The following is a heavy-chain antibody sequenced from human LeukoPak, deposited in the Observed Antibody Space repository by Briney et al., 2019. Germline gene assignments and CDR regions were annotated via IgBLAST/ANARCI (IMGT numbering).Heavy chain of an antibody. V-gene: IGHV3-21*04. D-gene: IGHD3-10*01. CDR3: AGAPMVRFPFDI. Sequence: GGSLRLSCAASGFTFSSYSMNWVRQAPGKGLEWVSSISSSSSYIYYADSVKGRFTISRDNAKNSLYLQMNSLRAEDTAVYYCAGAPMVRFPFDIWGQGTMVTVSS. CDR2: ISSSSSYI. J-gene: IGHJ3*02. CDR1: GFTFSSYS.